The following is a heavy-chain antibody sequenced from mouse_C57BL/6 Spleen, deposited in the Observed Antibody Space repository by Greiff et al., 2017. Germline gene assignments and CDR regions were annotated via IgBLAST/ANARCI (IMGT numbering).Heavy chain of an antibody. CDR3: ARCDYDGYFDY. Sequence: VLLQQPGAELVKPGASVKLSCKASGYTFTSYWMHWVKQRPGQGLEWIGMIHPNSGSTNYNEKFKSKDTLTVDKSSSTAYMQLSSLTSEDSAVYYDARCDYDGYFDYWGQGTTLTVSS. CDR1: GYTFTSYW. D-gene: IGHD2-4*01. V-gene: IGHV1-64*01. CDR2: IHPNSGST. J-gene: IGHJ2*01.